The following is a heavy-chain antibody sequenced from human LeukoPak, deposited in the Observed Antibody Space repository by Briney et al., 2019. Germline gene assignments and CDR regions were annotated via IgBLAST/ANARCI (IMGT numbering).Heavy chain of an antibody. CDR1: GGSFSGYY. Sequence: SETLSLICAVYGGSFSGYYWSWIRQPPGKGLEWIGEINHSGSTNYNPSLKSRVTISVDTSKNQFSLKLSSVTSADTAVYYCARGRRYYYDSSDPVDYWGQGTLVTVSS. CDR2: INHSGST. CDR3: ARGRRYYYDSSDPVDY. D-gene: IGHD3-22*01. J-gene: IGHJ4*02. V-gene: IGHV4-34*01.